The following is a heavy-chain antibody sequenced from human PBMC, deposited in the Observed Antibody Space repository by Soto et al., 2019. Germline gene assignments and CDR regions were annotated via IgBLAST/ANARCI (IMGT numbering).Heavy chain of an antibody. Sequence: EVQLVESGGGLVQPGGSLRLSCAASGFTFSSYAMHWVRQAPGKGLEYVSAISSNGGSTYYANSVKGRFTISRDNSKNTLYLQMGSLRAEDMAVYYCARSGGPMVRGIDDAFDIWGQGTMVTVSS. CDR1: GFTFSSYA. D-gene: IGHD3-10*01. CDR2: ISSNGGST. V-gene: IGHV3-64*01. J-gene: IGHJ3*02. CDR3: ARSGGPMVRGIDDAFDI.